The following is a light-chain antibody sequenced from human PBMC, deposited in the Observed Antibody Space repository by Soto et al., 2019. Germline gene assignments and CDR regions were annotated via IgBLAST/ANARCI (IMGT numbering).Light chain of an antibody. CDR3: CSFTSSNTVV. J-gene: IGLJ3*02. CDR2: EVS. V-gene: IGLV2-14*01. Sequence: QSVLTQPASVSGTPGQSITFSCTGTSSDVGAYNYVSWYQQHPGKAPKLMIYEVSNRPSGVSNRFSGSKSGNTASLTISGLQAEDEADYYCCSFTSSNTVVFGGGTKVTVL. CDR1: SSDVGAYNY.